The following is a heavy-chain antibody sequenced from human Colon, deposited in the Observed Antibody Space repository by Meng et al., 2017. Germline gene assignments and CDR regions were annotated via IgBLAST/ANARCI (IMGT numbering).Heavy chain of an antibody. Sequence: QVQLQESGPGLVKPSPTLTLPCTVPGGSISSGGYYWSWIRQHPGKGLEWIGYIYYSGNTYYNPSLKSRVTISVDTSKNQFSLKLSSVTAADTAVYYCARYCASTNCYTGFDFWGQGTLVTVSS. V-gene: IGHV4-31*03. D-gene: IGHD2-2*02. CDR3: ARYCASTNCYTGFDF. CDR2: IYYSGNT. J-gene: IGHJ4*02. CDR1: GGSISSGGYY.